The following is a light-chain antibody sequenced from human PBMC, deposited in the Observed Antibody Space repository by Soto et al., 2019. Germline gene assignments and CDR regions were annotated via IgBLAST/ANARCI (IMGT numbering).Light chain of an antibody. CDR2: GTS. CDR1: QAISTE. CDR3: LQDYNYPRT. Sequence: AIQMTQSPSSMSASVGDRVTITCRASQAISTELHWYQQKAGKAPNLLIYGTSSLQSGVPSRFRGSGSGTEFTLTISGLQPEDFPTYHCLQDYNYPRTFGQGTKVEIK. V-gene: IGKV1-6*01. J-gene: IGKJ1*01.